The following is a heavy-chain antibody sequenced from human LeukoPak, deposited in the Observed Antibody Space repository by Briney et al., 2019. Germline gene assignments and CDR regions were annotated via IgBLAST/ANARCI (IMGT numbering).Heavy chain of an antibody. CDR1: GFTFSTYS. Sequence: GGSLRLSCAASGFTFSTYSMNWVRQAPGKGLEWVSYISSSSTIYYADSVRGRFTISRDNAKNSLYLQMNSLRDEDTAVYYCAGYYQHWGQGTLVTVSS. V-gene: IGHV3-48*02. J-gene: IGHJ1*01. CDR2: ISSSSTI. CDR3: AGYYQH.